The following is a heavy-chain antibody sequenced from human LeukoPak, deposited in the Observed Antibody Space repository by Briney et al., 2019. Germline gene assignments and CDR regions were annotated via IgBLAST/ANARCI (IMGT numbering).Heavy chain of an antibody. V-gene: IGHV3-23*01. CDR2: INRMGGST. Sequence: AGSLRLSCAASGFTFSSYAMSWVRQAPGKGLEWVSGINRMGGSTYYADSVKGRFTIYRDNSKNTLYLQMNSLRVEDTAVYYCAKGAGTTMVRGVITGYYYYYGMDVWGQGTTVTVSS. CDR1: GFTFSSYA. J-gene: IGHJ6*01. CDR3: AKGAGTTMVRGVITGYYYYYGMDV. D-gene: IGHD3-10*01.